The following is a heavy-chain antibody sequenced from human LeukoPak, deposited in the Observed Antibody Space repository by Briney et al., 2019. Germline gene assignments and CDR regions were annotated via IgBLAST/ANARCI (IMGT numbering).Heavy chain of an antibody. J-gene: IGHJ3*02. CDR2: ISAYTGKT. CDR3: ARAPMDSSAYYPIDAFDI. V-gene: IGHV1-18*01. D-gene: IGHD3-22*01. Sequence: VASVKLSCKASGYTFTRYGISWVRQAPGQGLEWMGWISAYTGKTNYAQNLQGRVTMTTDTSTSTAHMELRSLRSDDTAVFYCARAPMDSSAYYPIDAFDIWGQGTMVTVSS. CDR1: GYTFTRYG.